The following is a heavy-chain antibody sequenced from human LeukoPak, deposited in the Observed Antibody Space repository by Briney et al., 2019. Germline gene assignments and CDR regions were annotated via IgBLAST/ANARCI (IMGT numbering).Heavy chain of an antibody. CDR2: INHSGST. J-gene: IGHJ4*02. CDR3: ARRLGMYRLDY. CDR1: GGSFSGYY. D-gene: IGHD1-14*01. V-gene: IGHV4-34*01. Sequence: SETLSLTYAVYGGSFSGYYWSWIRQPPGKGLEWIGEINHSGSTNYNPSLKSRVTISVDTSKNQFSLKLSSVTAADTAVYYCARRLGMYRLDYWGQGTLVTVSS.